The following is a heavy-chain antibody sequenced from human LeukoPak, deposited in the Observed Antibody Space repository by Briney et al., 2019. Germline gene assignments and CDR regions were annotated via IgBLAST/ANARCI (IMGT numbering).Heavy chain of an antibody. J-gene: IGHJ4*02. CDR1: GFTFSSYS. CDR2: ISSSSSTI. V-gene: IGHV3-48*01. D-gene: IGHD2-2*01. CDR3: PRLAMTVVVPAFDY. Sequence: GGSLRLSCAASGFTFSSYSMNWVRQAPGKGLEWVSYISSSSSTIYYADSVKGRFTISRDNAKNSLYLQMNSLRAEDTAVYYCPRLAMTVVVPAFDYWGQGTLVTLSS.